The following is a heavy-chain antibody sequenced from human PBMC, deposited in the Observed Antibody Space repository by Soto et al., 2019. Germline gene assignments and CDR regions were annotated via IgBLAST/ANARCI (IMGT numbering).Heavy chain of an antibody. D-gene: IGHD6-13*01. CDR2: IYYSGST. V-gene: IGHV4-59*01. CDR1: GGSISSYY. J-gene: IGHJ1*01. Sequence: PSETLSLTCTVSGGSISSYYWSLIRQPPGKGLEWIGYIYYSGSTNYNPSLKSRVTISVDTSKNQFSLKLSSVTAADTAVYYCAREGIAAAGREYFQHWGQGTLVTVSS. CDR3: AREGIAAAGREYFQH.